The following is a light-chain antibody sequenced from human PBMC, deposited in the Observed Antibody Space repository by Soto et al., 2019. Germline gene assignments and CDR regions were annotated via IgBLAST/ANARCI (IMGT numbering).Light chain of an antibody. Sequence: DIPMTQSPSTLSASVGDRVTITCRASQSISSWLAWYQQKPGKAPKLLIYKASSLESGVPSRFSGRGSGTEFTLTISSLQPDDFATYYCQQYNSYSWTFGQGTEVEIK. CDR3: QQYNSYSWT. CDR1: QSISSW. CDR2: KAS. V-gene: IGKV1-5*03. J-gene: IGKJ1*01.